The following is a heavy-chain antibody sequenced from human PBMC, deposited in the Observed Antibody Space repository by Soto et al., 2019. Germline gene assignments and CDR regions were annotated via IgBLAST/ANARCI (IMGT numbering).Heavy chain of an antibody. D-gene: IGHD3-3*01. V-gene: IGHV3-33*01. CDR3: ARVPYYDFWSGSYYGMDV. J-gene: IGHJ6*02. CDR2: IWYDGSNK. CDR1: GFTFSSYG. Sequence: QVQLVESGGGVVQPGRSLRLSCAASGFTFSSYGMHWVRQAPGKGLEWVAVIWYDGSNKYYADSVKGRFTISSDNSKNTLYVQMNSLGAEDTAVYYCARVPYYDFWSGSYYGMDVWGQGTTVTVSS.